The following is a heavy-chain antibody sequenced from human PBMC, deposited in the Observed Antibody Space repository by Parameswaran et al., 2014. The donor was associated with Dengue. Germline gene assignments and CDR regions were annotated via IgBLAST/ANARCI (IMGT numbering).Heavy chain of an antibody. V-gene: IGHV4-39*07. J-gene: IGHJ5*02. CDR1: GGSISSSSYY. CDR3: ARDERYYYDSSGKSWFDP. Sequence: SETLSLTCTVSGGSISSSSYYWGWIRQPPGKGLEWIGSIYYSGSIYYNPSLKSRVTISVDTSKNQFSLKLSSVTAADTAVYYCARDERYYYDSSGKSWFDPWGQGTLVTVSS. CDR2: IYYSGSI. D-gene: IGHD3-22*01.